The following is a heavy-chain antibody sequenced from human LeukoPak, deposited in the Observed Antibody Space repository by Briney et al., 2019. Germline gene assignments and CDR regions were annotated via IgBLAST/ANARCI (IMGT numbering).Heavy chain of an antibody. V-gene: IGHV3-15*01. CDR3: TTDRRWLHLIDY. J-gene: IGHJ4*02. CDR2: IKSKTDGGTT. CDR1: GFTFSNAW. D-gene: IGHD5-24*01. Sequence: GGSLRLSCAASGFTFSNAWMSWVRQAPGKGLEWVGRIKSKTDGGTTDYAAPVKGRFTISRDDSKNTLYLQMNSLKTEDTAVYYCTTDRRWLHLIDYWGQGTLVTVSS.